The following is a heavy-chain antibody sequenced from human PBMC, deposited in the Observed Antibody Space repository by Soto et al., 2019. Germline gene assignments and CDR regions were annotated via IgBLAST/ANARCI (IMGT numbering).Heavy chain of an antibody. D-gene: IGHD3-3*01. V-gene: IGHV4-34*01. Sequence: SETLSLTCAVYGGSFSGYYWSWIRQPPGKGLEWIGEINHSGSTNYNPSLKSRVTISVDTSKNQFSLKLSSVTAADTAVYYCARGIPYDFWSGYYHHNWFDPWGQGTLVTVS. CDR2: INHSGST. J-gene: IGHJ5*02. CDR3: ARGIPYDFWSGYYHHNWFDP. CDR1: GGSFSGYY.